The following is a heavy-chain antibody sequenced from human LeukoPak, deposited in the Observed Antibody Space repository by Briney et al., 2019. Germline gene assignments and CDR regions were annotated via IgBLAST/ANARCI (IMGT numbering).Heavy chain of an antibody. V-gene: IGHV3-23*01. CDR2: ISVSGGT. D-gene: IGHD3-3*01. CDR3: AKDPVEPRFLEPDPFDY. J-gene: IGHJ4*02. Sequence: GGSLRLSCVASGFTFSSYAMSWVRQAPGKGLEWVSIISVSGGTYYADSVEGRFTISRDKSKNTLYLQMNSLRVEDTAVYYCAKDPVEPRFLEPDPFDYWGQGTLVTVSS. CDR1: GFTFSSYA.